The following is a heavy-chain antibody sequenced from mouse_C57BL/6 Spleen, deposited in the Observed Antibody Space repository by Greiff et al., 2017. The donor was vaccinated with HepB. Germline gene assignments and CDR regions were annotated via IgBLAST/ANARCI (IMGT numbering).Heavy chain of an antibody. Sequence: EVKLVESGPGLAKPSQTLSLTCSVTGYSITSDYWNWIRKFPGNKLEYMGYISYSGSTYYNPSLKSRISITRDTSKNQYYLQLNSVTTEDTATYYCARSYYGSQAWFAYWGQGTLVTVSA. CDR1: GYSITSDY. V-gene: IGHV3-8*01. D-gene: IGHD1-1*01. CDR2: ISYSGST. CDR3: ARSYYGSQAWFAY. J-gene: IGHJ3*01.